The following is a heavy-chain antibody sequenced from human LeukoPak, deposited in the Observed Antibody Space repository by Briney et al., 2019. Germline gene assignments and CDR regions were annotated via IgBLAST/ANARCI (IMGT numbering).Heavy chain of an antibody. Sequence: ASVKVSCKASGYTFTSYDINWVRQATGQGLEWMGWMNPNSGNTGYAQKFQGRVTITRNTSISTAYMELSSLRSEDTAVYYCARDLDIVATITGPVSDYWGQGTLVTVSS. CDR3: ARDLDIVATITGPVSDY. D-gene: IGHD5-12*01. J-gene: IGHJ4*02. CDR2: MNPNSGNT. V-gene: IGHV1-8*03. CDR1: GYTFTSYD.